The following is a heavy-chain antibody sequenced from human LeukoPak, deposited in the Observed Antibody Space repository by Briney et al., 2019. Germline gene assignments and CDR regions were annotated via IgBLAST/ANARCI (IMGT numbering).Heavy chain of an antibody. CDR1: GFTFSSYS. J-gene: IGHJ3*02. CDR3: VTSGALGNHDAFDI. Sequence: PGGSLRLSCAASGFTFSSYSMNWVRQAPGKGLEWVSSISSSSSYIYYADSVKGRFTISRDNAKNSLYLQMNSLRAEDTAVYHCVTSGALGNHDAFDIWGQGTMVTVSS. CDR2: ISSSSSYI. V-gene: IGHV3-21*01. D-gene: IGHD7-27*01.